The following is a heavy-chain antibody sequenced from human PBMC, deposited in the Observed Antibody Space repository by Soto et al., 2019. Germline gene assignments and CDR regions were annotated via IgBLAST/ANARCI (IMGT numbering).Heavy chain of an antibody. CDR3: ARGGFLEWLLGMDYYYGMDV. D-gene: IGHD3-3*01. CDR1: GGSISSYY. J-gene: IGHJ6*02. Sequence: LSLTCTVSGGSISSYYWSWIRQPPGKGLEWIGYIYYSGSTNYNPSLKSRVTISVDTSKNQFSLKLSSVTAADTAVYYCARGGFLEWLLGMDYYYGMDVWGQGTMVTVSS. V-gene: IGHV4-59*01. CDR2: IYYSGST.